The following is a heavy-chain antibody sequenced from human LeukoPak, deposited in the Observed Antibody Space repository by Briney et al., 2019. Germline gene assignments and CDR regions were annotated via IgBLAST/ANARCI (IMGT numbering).Heavy chain of an antibody. Sequence: GGSLRLSCAASGFTFSDYYMSWIRQAPGKGLEWVSYISSSGSTIYYADSVKGRFTISRDNAKNSLYLQMNSLRAEDTAVYYCARDSRRIVGAINGFDYWGQGTLVTVSS. CDR2: ISSSGSTI. D-gene: IGHD1-26*01. V-gene: IGHV3-11*01. J-gene: IGHJ4*02. CDR3: ARDSRRIVGAINGFDY. CDR1: GFTFSDYY.